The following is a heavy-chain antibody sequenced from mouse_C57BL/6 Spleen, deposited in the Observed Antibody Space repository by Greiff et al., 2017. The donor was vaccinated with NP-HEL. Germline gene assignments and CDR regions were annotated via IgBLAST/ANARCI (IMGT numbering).Heavy chain of an antibody. V-gene: IGHV5-4*01. J-gene: IGHJ4*01. CDR1: GFTFSSYA. CDR2: ISDGGSYT. CDR3: AREILFYAMDY. Sequence: EVKLVESGGGLVKPGGSLKLSCAASGFTFSSYAMSWVRQTPEKRLEWVATISDGGSYTYYPDNVKGRFTISRDNAKNNLYLQMSHLKSEDTAMYYCAREILFYAMDYWGQGTSVTVSS.